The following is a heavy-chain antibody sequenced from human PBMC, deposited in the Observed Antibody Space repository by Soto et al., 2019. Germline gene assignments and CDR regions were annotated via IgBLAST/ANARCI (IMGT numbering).Heavy chain of an antibody. CDR1: GGSISSGGYY. D-gene: IGHD3-3*01. CDR2: IYYSGST. V-gene: IGHV4-31*03. Sequence: QVQLQESGPGLVQPSQTLSLTCTVSGGSISSGGYYWSWIRQHPGKGLEWIGYIYYSGSTYYNPSLKSRVTISVDTSKSQFSLKLSSVTAADTAVYYCASVDYDFWSGYYSPVNWFDPWGQGTLVTVSS. J-gene: IGHJ5*02. CDR3: ASVDYDFWSGYYSPVNWFDP.